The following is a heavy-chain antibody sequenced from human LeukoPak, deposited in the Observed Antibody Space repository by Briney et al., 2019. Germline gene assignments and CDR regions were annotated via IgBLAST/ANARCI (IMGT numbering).Heavy chain of an antibody. V-gene: IGHV3-23*01. CDR1: AFTFRSYG. J-gene: IGHJ4*02. CDR3: ARSPNSGSYPY. Sequence: PGGSLRLSCAASAFTFRSYGMSWVHQAPGKGLEWVSGISGSGDSTYYADSVKGRFTISRDNAKNSLYLQMNSLRAEDTAVYYCARSPNSGSYPYWGQGTLVTVSS. D-gene: IGHD3-10*01. CDR2: ISGSGDST.